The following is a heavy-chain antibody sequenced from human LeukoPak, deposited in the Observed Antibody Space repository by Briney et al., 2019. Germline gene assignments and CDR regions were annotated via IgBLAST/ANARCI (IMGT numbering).Heavy chain of an antibody. CDR3: ARGLSQNNWNDGY. V-gene: IGHV3-53*01. CDR1: GFTVSNHY. CDR2: IYSGGNT. Sequence: PGGSLRPSCAASGFTVSNHYMTWVRQAPEKGLEWVSVIYSGGNTYYADSVKGRFTISRDNSKNTLFLQMNSLRAEDTAVYYCARGLSQNNWNDGYWGQGTLVTVSS. J-gene: IGHJ4*02. D-gene: IGHD1-20*01.